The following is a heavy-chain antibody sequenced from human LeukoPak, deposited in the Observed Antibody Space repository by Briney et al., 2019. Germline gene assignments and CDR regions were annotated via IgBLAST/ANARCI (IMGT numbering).Heavy chain of an antibody. Sequence: GASVKVSCKASGYTFTGYYMHWVRQAPGQGLEWMGWINPNSGGTNYAQKFQGRVTMTRDTSISTAYMELSRLRSDDTAVYYCARPYSSSWYYFAYWGQGTLVTVSS. CDR1: GYTFTGYY. CDR2: INPNSGGT. J-gene: IGHJ4*02. V-gene: IGHV1-2*02. CDR3: ARPYSSSWYYFAY. D-gene: IGHD6-13*01.